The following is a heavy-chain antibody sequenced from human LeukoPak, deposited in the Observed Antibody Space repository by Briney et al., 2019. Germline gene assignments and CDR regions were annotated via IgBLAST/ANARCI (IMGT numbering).Heavy chain of an antibody. CDR1: GGSISSYY. CDR2: IYYSGGT. Sequence: PSETLSLTCTVSGGSISSYYWSWIRQPPGKGLEWIGYIYYSGGTKYNTSLKSRVTISADTSKNQFSLKLTSVTAADTAIYYCARGHDYSSHFDSWGQGTLVTVSS. CDR3: ARGHDYSSHFDS. J-gene: IGHJ4*02. V-gene: IGHV4-59*01. D-gene: IGHD2-21*02.